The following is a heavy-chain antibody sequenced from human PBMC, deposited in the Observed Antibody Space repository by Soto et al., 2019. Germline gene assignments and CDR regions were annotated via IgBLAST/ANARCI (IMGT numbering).Heavy chain of an antibody. D-gene: IGHD2-21*01. CDR3: ARDEPGSDGYPDW. V-gene: IGHV3-33*01. Sequence: GGSLRLSCAASGFTFSSYGMHWVRQAPGKGLEWVAVIWYDGSNKYYADSVKGRFTISRDNSKNTLYLQMNSLRAEDTAVYYCARDEPGSDGYPDWWGQGTLVTVSS. J-gene: IGHJ4*02. CDR1: GFTFSSYG. CDR2: IWYDGSNK.